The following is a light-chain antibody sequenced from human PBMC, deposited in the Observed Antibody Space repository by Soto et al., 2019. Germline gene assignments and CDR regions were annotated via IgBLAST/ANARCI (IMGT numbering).Light chain of an antibody. CDR3: QHFNGFPT. V-gene: IGKV1-13*02. J-gene: IGKJ5*01. CDR2: DAS. CDR1: QGISNA. Sequence: AIQLTQSPSSLSASVGDTVTITCRASQGISNALAWYQQIPGKPPKLLIYDASTLESGVPSRFSGSGSGTDFTLTISSLQPGDFATYYCQHFNGFPTFGQGTRLEIK.